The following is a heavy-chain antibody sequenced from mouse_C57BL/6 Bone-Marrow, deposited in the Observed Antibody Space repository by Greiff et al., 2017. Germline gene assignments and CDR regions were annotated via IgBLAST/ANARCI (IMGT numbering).Heavy chain of an antibody. J-gene: IGHJ4*01. CDR3: AISLYFYAMDY. CDR2: IHPSASNT. CDR1: GYTFTSSW. D-gene: IGHD2-1*01. V-gene: IGHV1-74*01. Sequence: QVQLQQPGAELVKPGASVKVSCKASGYTFTSSWLHWVKQRPGHGLAWIGWIHPSASNTNYNQKFKCKATLTVDKSSRTACMQLSSLTSEDSAVYYCAISLYFYAMDYWGQGTSVTVSS.